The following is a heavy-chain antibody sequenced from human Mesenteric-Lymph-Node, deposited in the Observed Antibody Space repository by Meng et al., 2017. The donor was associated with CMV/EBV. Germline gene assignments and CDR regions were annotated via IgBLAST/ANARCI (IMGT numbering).Heavy chain of an antibody. D-gene: IGHD6-6*01. CDR1: GFTFSSYT. V-gene: IGHV3-43*01. J-gene: IGHJ6*02. Sequence: GGSLRLSCAASGFTFSSYTMHWVRQAPGKGLEWVSLISWDGGSTYYADSVKGRFTISRDNSKNSLYLQMNSLRTEDTALYYCAKDSSPLYSSSSGYYYYYGMDVWGQGTTVTVSS. CDR2: ISWDGGST. CDR3: AKDSSPLYSSSSGYYYYYGMDV.